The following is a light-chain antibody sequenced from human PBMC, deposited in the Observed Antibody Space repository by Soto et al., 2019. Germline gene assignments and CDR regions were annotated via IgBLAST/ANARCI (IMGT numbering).Light chain of an antibody. Sequence: QSALTQPASVSGSLGQSITISCTGTSSDAGNYNLVSWYQHHPVRAPKLMIYEVSKRPSGVSNRFSGSKSDNTAFLTISGLQAEDEADYYCCSYAGDIRWVFGGGTKLTVL. V-gene: IGLV2-23*02. J-gene: IGLJ3*02. CDR2: EVS. CDR1: SSDAGNYNL. CDR3: CSYAGDIRWV.